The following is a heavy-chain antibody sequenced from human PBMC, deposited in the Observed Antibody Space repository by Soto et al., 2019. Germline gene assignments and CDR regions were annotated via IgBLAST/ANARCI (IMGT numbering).Heavy chain of an antibody. D-gene: IGHD3-9*01. CDR2: IKQDGSEK. J-gene: IGHJ4*02. V-gene: IGHV3-7*01. Sequence: PGGSLRLSCAASGFTFSGYWMNWVRQSPGKGLEWVANIKQDGSEKYYVDSVEGRFTISRDNAKNSLYLQMNSLRAEDTAVCYCARTRFDILTAYRPGNWGQGTLVTVSS. CDR3: ARTRFDILTAYRPGN. CDR1: GFTFSGYW.